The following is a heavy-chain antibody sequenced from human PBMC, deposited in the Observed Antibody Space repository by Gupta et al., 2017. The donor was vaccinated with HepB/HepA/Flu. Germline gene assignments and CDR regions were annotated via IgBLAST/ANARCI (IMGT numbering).Heavy chain of an antibody. J-gene: IGHJ4*02. V-gene: IGHV3-21*03. CDR2: ISGGSNFI. D-gene: IGHD3-16*01. CDR1: GFTFSHYT. CDR3: ARDDLNRYGGSYNYFDS. Sequence: EAQLVESGGGLAKPGGSLRLSCSGSGFTFSHYTLNWVRQAPGKGLEWVSSISGGSNFIYYADSVKGRFTVSRDNANDSLFLHMNNLTAADTGVYYCARDDLNRYGGSYNYFDSWGQGTLVAVSS.